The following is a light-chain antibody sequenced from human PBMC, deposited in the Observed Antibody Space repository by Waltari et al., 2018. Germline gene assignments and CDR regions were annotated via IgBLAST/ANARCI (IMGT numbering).Light chain of an antibody. CDR2: GNR. Sequence: QSVLTQLPSVSGAPGQRVTVGCTGSSSNIGAGYAVPWYQHLPGTAPKLLIYGNRNRPSGVPDRFSGSKSGTSASLAITGLQAEDEADYYCQSYDNRLNASVFGGGTKLTVL. V-gene: IGLV1-40*01. CDR1: SSNIGAGYA. CDR3: QSYDNRLNASV. J-gene: IGLJ3*02.